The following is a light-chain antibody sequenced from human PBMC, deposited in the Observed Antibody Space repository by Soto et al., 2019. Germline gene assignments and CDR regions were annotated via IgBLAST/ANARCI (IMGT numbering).Light chain of an antibody. CDR3: QHYSNWQTWT. CDR2: GAS. J-gene: IGKJ1*01. V-gene: IGKV3-15*01. CDR1: QTVSSN. Sequence: EIVMTQSPATLSVSPGERATLSCRASQTVSSNLAWYQQIPGQAPRLLIYGASTRATDIPARFSGSGSETEFTLTISSLQSEDFAVYYCQHYSNWQTWTFGQGTRVEIK.